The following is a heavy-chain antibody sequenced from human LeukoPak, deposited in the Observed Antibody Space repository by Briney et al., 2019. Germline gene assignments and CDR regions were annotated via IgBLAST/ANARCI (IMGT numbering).Heavy chain of an antibody. J-gene: IGHJ4*02. D-gene: IGHD6-13*01. Sequence: PGGSLRLSCAASGFTFSSYEMNWVRQAPGKGLEWVSYMSSGGSTIYYADSVKGRFTISRDNAKNSLYLQMNSLRAEDTAVYYCARDLSSSSSCFDYWGQGTLVTVSS. V-gene: IGHV3-48*03. CDR1: GFTFSSYE. CDR3: ARDLSSSSSCFDY. CDR2: MSSGGSTI.